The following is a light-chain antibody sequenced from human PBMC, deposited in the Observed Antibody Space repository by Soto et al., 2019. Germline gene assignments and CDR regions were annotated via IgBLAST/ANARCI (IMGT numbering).Light chain of an antibody. V-gene: IGKV3D-20*02. CDR3: QQRSNWPIT. Sequence: EIVLTQSPGTLSLSPGERATLSCRASQSVDSTYLAWYQQKPGQAPRLLIYRASSRATGIPDRFSGSGSGTDFTLTISRLEPEDFAVYYCQQRSNWPITFGQGTRLEIK. CDR1: QSVDSTY. J-gene: IGKJ5*01. CDR2: RAS.